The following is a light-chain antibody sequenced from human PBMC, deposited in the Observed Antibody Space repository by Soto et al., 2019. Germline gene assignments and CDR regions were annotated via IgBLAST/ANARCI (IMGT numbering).Light chain of an antibody. CDR3: QQYGYSFWT. CDR2: SAS. J-gene: IGKJ1*01. Sequence: EIVMTQSPATLSVSPGERATLSCRASQSVSSSYLAWYQQKPGQAPRLLIYSASSRATGIPDRFSGSGSGTDYTLTISRLEPEDFAVYYCQQYGYSFWTFGQGTKVDI. V-gene: IGKV3-20*01. CDR1: QSVSSSY.